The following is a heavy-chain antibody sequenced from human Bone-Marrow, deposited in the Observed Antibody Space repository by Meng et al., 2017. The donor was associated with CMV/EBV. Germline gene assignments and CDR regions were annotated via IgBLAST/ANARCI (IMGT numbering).Heavy chain of an antibody. D-gene: IGHD3-22*01. J-gene: IGHJ4*02. CDR3: ARSFTMTVLVMGY. Sequence: GGSLRLSCAASGFTFSSYWMSWVRQAPGKGLEWVAYINQDGSEKYYVDSVKGRFTIFRDNAKNSLYLQMNSLRAEDTAVYYCARSFTMTVLVMGYWGQGTLVTICS. CDR2: INQDGSEK. V-gene: IGHV3-7*01. CDR1: GFTFSSYW.